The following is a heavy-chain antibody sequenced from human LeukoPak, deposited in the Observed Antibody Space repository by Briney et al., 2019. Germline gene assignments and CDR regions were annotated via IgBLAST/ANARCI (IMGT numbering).Heavy chain of an antibody. CDR1: GFTFSSYA. D-gene: IGHD3-10*01. J-gene: IGHJ4*02. CDR3: ARDFTYYYGSGSFCDY. V-gene: IGHV3-11*06. Sequence: GGSLRLSCAASGFTFSSYAMSWIRQAPGKGLEWVSYISSSSSYTNYADSVKGRFTISRDNAKNSLYLQMNSLRAEDTAVYYCARDFTYYYGSGSFCDYWGQGTLVTVSS. CDR2: ISSSSSYT.